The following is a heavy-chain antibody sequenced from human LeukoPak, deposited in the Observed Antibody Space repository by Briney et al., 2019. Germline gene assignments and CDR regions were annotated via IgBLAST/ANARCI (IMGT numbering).Heavy chain of an antibody. CDR1: GGTFSSYA. V-gene: IGHV1-69*04. D-gene: IGHD6-13*01. Sequence: GASVKVSCKASGGTFSSYAISWVRQAPGQGLEWMGRIIPILGIANYAQKFQGRVTITADKSTSTAYMELSSLRSEDTAVYYCARGYSSSWFENNWFDPWGQGTLVTVSS. CDR2: IIPILGIA. CDR3: ARGYSSSWFENNWFDP. J-gene: IGHJ5*02.